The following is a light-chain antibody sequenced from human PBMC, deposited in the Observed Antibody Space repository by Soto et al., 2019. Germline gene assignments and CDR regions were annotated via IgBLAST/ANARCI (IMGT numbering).Light chain of an antibody. CDR3: SSYTSSGSLYR. J-gene: IGLJ1*01. CDR2: EVS. V-gene: IGLV2-14*01. Sequence: QSVLTQAASVSGSPGQSITISCTGSSSDIGRYKYVSWYQHYPGKAPKLLIYEVSNRPSGVSNRFSGSKSGNTASLTISGLRAEDEADYFCSSYTSSGSLYRFGTGTKLTVL. CDR1: SSDIGRYKY.